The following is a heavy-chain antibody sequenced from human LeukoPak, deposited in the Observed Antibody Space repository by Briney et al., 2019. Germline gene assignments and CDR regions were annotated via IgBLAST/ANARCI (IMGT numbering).Heavy chain of an antibody. CDR3: ARGSEHYDILTGYYFRGLDY. Sequence: PGGSLRLSCAASGFTFSSYSMNWVRQAPGKGLEWVSYISSSSSTIYYADSVKGRFTISRDNAKNSLYLQMNSLRAEDTAVYYCARGSEHYDILTGYYFRGLDYWGQGTLVTVSS. CDR1: GFTFSSYS. V-gene: IGHV3-48*01. CDR2: ISSSSSTI. J-gene: IGHJ4*02. D-gene: IGHD3-9*01.